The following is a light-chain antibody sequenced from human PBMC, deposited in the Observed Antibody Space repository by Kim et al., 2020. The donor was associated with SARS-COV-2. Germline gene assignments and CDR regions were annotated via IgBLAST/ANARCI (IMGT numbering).Light chain of an antibody. CDR1: QSVSSRY. CDR3: HQYCCSPLT. J-gene: IGKJ4*01. CDR2: EVS. Sequence: LSPVERAPFSSRASQSVSSRYLAWYQQKPGQAPRLLIHEVSSRATGIPERFSGSGSGTDFTLTISRLEPEDFAVYYCHQYCCSPLTFGGGTKLEI. V-gene: IGKV3-20*01.